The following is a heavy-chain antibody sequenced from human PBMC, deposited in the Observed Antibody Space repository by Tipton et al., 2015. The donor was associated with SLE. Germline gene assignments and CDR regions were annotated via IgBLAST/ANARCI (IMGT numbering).Heavy chain of an antibody. D-gene: IGHD1-26*01. Sequence: QSGAEVKRPGASVKVSCKASGYTFTDHYIHWIRQAPGQGLEWMGMINPKTGGTDSGQKFHGRVTMTRDTSIKTVNTELSTLRSDESAVYYSARQGLVGVLVCDGLDIWGQGTLVAVSS. CDR1: GYTFTDHY. CDR3: ARQGLVGVLVCDGLDI. CDR2: INPKTGGT. V-gene: IGHV1-2*02. J-gene: IGHJ3*02.